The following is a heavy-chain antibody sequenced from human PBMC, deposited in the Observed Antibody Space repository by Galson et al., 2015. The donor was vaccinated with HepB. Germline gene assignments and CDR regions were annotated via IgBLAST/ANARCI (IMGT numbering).Heavy chain of an antibody. V-gene: IGHV3-48*01. Sequence: SLRLSCAASGFTFSSYSMNWVRQAPGKGLEWVSYISSSSSTIYYADSVKGRFTISRDNAKNSLYLQMNSLRAEDTAVYYCARDSVVVVPAPFDYWGQGTLVTVSS. CDR2: ISSSSSTI. J-gene: IGHJ4*02. CDR1: GFTFSSYS. CDR3: ARDSVVVVPAPFDY. D-gene: IGHD2-2*01.